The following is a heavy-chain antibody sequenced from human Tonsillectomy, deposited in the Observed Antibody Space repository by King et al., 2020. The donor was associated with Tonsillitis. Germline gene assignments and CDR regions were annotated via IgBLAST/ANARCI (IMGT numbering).Heavy chain of an antibody. CDR2: IYYSGNT. V-gene: IGHV4-39*01. CDR1: GGSISSSNYY. CDR3: ARHPLALDPLYYFDY. Sequence: LQLQESGPGLVKPSETLSLTCTVSGGSISSSNYYWGWVRQPPGKRLEWIGSIYYSGNTYYNPSLKSRVTMSVDTSKNQFSLNLRSVTAADTAVYYCARHPLALDPLYYFDYWGQGTLVTVSS. J-gene: IGHJ4*02. D-gene: IGHD1-1*01.